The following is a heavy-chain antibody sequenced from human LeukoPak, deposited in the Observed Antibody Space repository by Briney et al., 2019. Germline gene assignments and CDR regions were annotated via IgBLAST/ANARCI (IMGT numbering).Heavy chain of an antibody. J-gene: IGHJ4*02. D-gene: IGHD5-18*01. CDR3: ARMTGTAMVYYFDY. CDR2: IDWDDDK. V-gene: IGHV2-70*04. CDR1: GFSLSTSGMR. Sequence: SGPALVKPTQTLILTCTFSGFSLSTSGMRVSWIRQPPGKALEWLARIDWDDDKSYSTSLKTRLTISKDTSKNQVVLTMTNMDPVDTATYYCARMTGTAMVYYFDYWGQGTLVTVSS.